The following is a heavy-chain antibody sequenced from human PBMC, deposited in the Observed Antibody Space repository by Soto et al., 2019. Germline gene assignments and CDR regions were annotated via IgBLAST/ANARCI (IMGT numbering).Heavy chain of an antibody. CDR2: IIPILGIA. V-gene: IGHV1-69*02. Sequence: QVQLVQSGAEVKKPGSSVKVSCKASGGTFSSYTISWVRQAPGQGLEWMGRIIPILGIANYAQKFQGRVTITADKSTSTAYMEVSRLGSEDTAVYYWGSGKIVATISGYYYGMDVWGQGTTVTVSS. J-gene: IGHJ6*02. CDR3: GSGKIVATISGYYYGMDV. D-gene: IGHD5-12*01. CDR1: GGTFSSYT.